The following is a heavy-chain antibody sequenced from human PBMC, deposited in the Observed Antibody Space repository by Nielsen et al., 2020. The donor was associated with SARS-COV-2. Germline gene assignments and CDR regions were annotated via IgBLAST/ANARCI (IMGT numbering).Heavy chain of an antibody. Sequence: GESLKISCAASGFTFSSYDMHWVRQATGKGLEWVSTIGTAGDTYYADSVKGRFTISRDNSKNTLYLQMNSLRAEDTAVYYCAKGTFIAARYFDYWGQGTLVTVSS. J-gene: IGHJ4*02. CDR3: AKGTFIAARYFDY. CDR1: GFTFSSYD. CDR2: IGTAGDT. D-gene: IGHD6-6*01. V-gene: IGHV3-13*01.